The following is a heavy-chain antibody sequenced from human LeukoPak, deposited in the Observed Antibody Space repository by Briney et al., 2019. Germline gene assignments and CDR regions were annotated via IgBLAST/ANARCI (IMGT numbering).Heavy chain of an antibody. V-gene: IGHV3-15*01. CDR2: IKSKTDGGTT. Sequence: GGSLRLSCAASGFTFSSYAMNWVRQAPGKGLEWVGRIKSKTDGGTTDYAAPVKGRFTISRGDSKNTLYLQMNSLKTEDTAVYYCTTDPLGSYYYDSSGYFHFDYWGQGTLVTVSS. D-gene: IGHD3-22*01. J-gene: IGHJ4*02. CDR1: GFTFSSYA. CDR3: TTDPLGSYYYDSSGYFHFDY.